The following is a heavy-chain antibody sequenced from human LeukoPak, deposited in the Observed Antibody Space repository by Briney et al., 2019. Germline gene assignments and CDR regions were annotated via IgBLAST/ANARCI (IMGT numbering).Heavy chain of an antibody. V-gene: IGHV3-48*04. Sequence: GGSLRLSCAASGFTFSNAWMSWVRQAPGKGLEWVSYISSTSTTKYYADSVKGRFTISRDNSKNSLDLQMNRLTAEDTAVYYCARDRSLVDGDYGVWFDAWGQGSLVTVSS. CDR1: GFTFSNAW. CDR3: ARDRSLVDGDYGVWFDA. J-gene: IGHJ5*02. CDR2: ISSTSTTK. D-gene: IGHD4-17*01.